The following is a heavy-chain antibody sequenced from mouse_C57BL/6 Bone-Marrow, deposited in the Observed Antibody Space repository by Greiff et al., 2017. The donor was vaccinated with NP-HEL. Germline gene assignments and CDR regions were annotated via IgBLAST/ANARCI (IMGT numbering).Heavy chain of an antibody. J-gene: IGHJ1*03. D-gene: IGHD1-1*01. Sequence: VKQRPGQGLEWIGEIDPSDSYTNYNQKFKGKSTLTVDKSSSTAYMQLSSLTSEDSAVYYCARDTTVVATEWYFDVWGTGTTVTVSS. CDR3: ARDTTVVATEWYFDV. CDR2: IDPSDSYT. V-gene: IGHV1-69*01.